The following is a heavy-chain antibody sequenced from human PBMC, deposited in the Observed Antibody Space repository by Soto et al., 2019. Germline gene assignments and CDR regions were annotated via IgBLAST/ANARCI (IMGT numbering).Heavy chain of an antibody. CDR3: ARQGSWPYYYYGLDV. V-gene: IGHV1-18*01. J-gene: IGHJ6*02. CDR1: GYTFTTSG. D-gene: IGHD1-26*01. Sequence: GPEVRKPGASVKVSCEASGYTFTTSGISWVRQVPGQGLEWMGWISTFNGDTNSAQNFQGRVLMTADTSTGTAYMELMSLKSDDTAVYYCARQGSWPYYYYGLDVWGQGTTVTVSS. CDR2: ISTFNGDT.